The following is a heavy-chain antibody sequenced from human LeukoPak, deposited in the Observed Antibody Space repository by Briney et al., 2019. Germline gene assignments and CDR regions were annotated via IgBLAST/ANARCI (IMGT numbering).Heavy chain of an antibody. CDR3: ASVYSSRTYWFDP. CDR2: IYYSGSI. D-gene: IGHD6-13*01. CDR1: GGSINSYY. Sequence: NSSETLSLTCIVSGGSINSYYWSWIRQPPGKGLEWIGYIYYSGSISYNPSLKSRATISVDTSTNQSSLKLTSVTAADTAVYYCASVYSSRTYWFDPWGQGTLVTVSS. J-gene: IGHJ5*02. V-gene: IGHV4-59*01.